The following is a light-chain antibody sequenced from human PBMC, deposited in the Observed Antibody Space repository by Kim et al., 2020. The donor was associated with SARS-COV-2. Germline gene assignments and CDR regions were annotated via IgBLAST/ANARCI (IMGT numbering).Light chain of an antibody. V-gene: IGKV1-39*01. CDR3: QQSYSSPIT. J-gene: IGKJ5*01. CDR2: AAS. Sequence: ASVGDRVTITCRARQSISSYLNWYQQKPGKAPKLLIYAASSLQSGVPSRFSGSGSGTDFTLTISSLQPEDFATYYCQQSYSSPITFGQGTRLEIK. CDR1: QSISSY.